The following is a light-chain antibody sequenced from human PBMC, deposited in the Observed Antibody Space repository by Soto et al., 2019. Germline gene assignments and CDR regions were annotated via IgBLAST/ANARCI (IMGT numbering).Light chain of an antibody. J-gene: IGKJ5*01. Sequence: IVMTQSPATLSVSPGERTTLSCRSSQSVSSSYLAWYQQKPGQCPRLLIQGASSRATGIPDRFSGSGSGTDFTLTISSLEPEDFAVYYCQQRSDSITFGQGTRLEIK. CDR1: QSVSSSY. CDR2: GAS. CDR3: QQRSDSIT. V-gene: IGKV3D-20*02.